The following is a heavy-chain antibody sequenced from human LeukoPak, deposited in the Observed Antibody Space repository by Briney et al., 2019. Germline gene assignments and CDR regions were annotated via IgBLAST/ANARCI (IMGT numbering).Heavy chain of an antibody. CDR1: GYTFTGYY. J-gene: IGHJ4*01. V-gene: IGHV1-2*02. CDR3: ARAPDELLSKGGY. D-gene: IGHD2-2*01. CDR2: INPNSGAT. Sequence: GASVKVSCKASGYTFTGYYMHWVRQAPGQGLEWMGWINPNSGATNYAQKFQARVTMTRDTSISTAYMELSTLRSDDTAVYYCARAPDELLSKGGYWGPGNLVTVSS.